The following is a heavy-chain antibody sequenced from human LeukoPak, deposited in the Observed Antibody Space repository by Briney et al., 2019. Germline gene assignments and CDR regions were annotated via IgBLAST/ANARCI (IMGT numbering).Heavy chain of an antibody. D-gene: IGHD3-10*01. V-gene: IGHV1-8*01. J-gene: IGHJ5*02. CDR1: GYTFTSYD. CDR3: ARGPIWFGELNWFDP. CDR2: MNPNSGNT. Sequence: ASVKVSXKASGYTFTSYDINWVRQATGQGLEWMRWMNPNSGNTGYAQKFQGRVTMTRNTSISTAYMELSSLRSEDTAVYYCARGPIWFGELNWFDPWGQGTLVTVSS.